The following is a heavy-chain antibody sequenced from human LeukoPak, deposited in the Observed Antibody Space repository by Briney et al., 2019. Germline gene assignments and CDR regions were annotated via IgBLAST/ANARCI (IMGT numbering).Heavy chain of an antibody. CDR1: GFTFDDYA. J-gene: IGHJ4*02. CDR3: AKDMLRAVSGMGD. D-gene: IGHD3-16*01. Sequence: PGGSLRLSCAASGFTFDDYAMHWVRQAPGKGLEWVSGISWNSGSIGYADSVKGRFTISRDNAKNSLYLQMNSLRAEDMALYYCAKDMLRAVSGMGDWGQGTLVTVSS. CDR2: ISWNSGSI. V-gene: IGHV3-9*03.